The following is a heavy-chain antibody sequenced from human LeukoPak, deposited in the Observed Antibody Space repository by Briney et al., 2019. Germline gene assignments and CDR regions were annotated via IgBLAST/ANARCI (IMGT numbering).Heavy chain of an antibody. CDR1: GFTFNRCW. CDR3: TSWGDTTAEYFQR. Sequence: GGSMRLSCVVSGFTFNRCWMNWVRQAPGKGLEWVAHINPDGRDTYYVDSVKGRFTISRDNAQNSMYLQMNSLRVEDTAVYYCTSWGDTTAEYFQRWGQGTLVTVSS. CDR2: INPDGRDT. D-gene: IGHD2-21*02. J-gene: IGHJ1*01. V-gene: IGHV3-7*01.